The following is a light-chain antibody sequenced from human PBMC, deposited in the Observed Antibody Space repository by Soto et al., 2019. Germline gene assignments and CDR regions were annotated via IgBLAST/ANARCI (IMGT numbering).Light chain of an antibody. CDR2: DAS. V-gene: IGKV1-33*01. Sequence: DIQMTQSPSSLSASVGDRVTITCQASQDIGNYLNWYKQKPGKAPKLLIYDASNSETGVPSRFSGSGSGTDFTFTISSLQPEDFATYYCQQDNNVPNTVAQGTRLEI. J-gene: IGKJ5*01. CDR1: QDIGNY. CDR3: QQDNNVPNT.